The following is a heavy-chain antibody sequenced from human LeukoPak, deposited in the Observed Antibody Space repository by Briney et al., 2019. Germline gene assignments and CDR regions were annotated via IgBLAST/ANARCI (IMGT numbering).Heavy chain of an antibody. Sequence: ASVKVSCKASGYTFTSYGISWVRQAPGQGLEWMGWISAYNGNTNYAQKLQGRVTMTTDTSTSTAYMELRSLRSGDTAVYYCARDGSGSYYYGMDVWGQGTTVTVSS. J-gene: IGHJ6*02. CDR1: GYTFTSYG. V-gene: IGHV1-18*01. D-gene: IGHD3-10*01. CDR2: ISAYNGNT. CDR3: ARDGSGSYYYGMDV.